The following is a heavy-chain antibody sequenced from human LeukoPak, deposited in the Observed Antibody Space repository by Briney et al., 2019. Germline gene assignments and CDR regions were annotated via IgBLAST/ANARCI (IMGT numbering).Heavy chain of an antibody. D-gene: IGHD3-10*01. Sequence: ALRLSCAASGFTFSSYEMNWVRQAPGKGLEWVSYISSSGSTIYYADSVKGRFTISRDNAKNSLYLQMNSLRAEDTALYYCARGGVRGVLLPVDYWGQGTLVTVSS. CDR2: ISSSGSTI. CDR3: ARGGVRGVLLPVDY. V-gene: IGHV3-48*03. J-gene: IGHJ4*02. CDR1: GFTFSSYE.